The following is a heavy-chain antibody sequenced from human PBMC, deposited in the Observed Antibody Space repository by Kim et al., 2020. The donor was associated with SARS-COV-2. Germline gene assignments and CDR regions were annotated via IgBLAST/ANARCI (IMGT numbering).Heavy chain of an antibody. Sequence: GGSLRLFCVASGFTFSTSPMGWVRQAPGKGLEWVSRISWDGTRTYYADSVKGRVTMSSDKSKNLLYLHMNNVRVEDTAVYYCAKGVINSGFYYWGQGT. D-gene: IGHD1-26*01. V-gene: IGHV3-23*01. CDR2: ISWDGTRT. CDR1: GFTFSTSP. CDR3: AKGVINSGFYY. J-gene: IGHJ4*02.